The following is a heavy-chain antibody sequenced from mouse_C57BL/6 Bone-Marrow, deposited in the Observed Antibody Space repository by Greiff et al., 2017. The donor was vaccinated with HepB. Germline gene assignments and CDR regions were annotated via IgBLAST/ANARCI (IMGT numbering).Heavy chain of an antibody. V-gene: IGHV5-9*01. CDR3: ARNYYGSSWAY. D-gene: IGHD1-1*01. J-gene: IGHJ3*01. CDR1: GFTFSSYT. Sequence: EVQRVESGGGLVKPGGSLKLSCAASGFTFSSYTMSWVRQTPEKRLEWVATISGGGGNTYYPDSVKGRFTISRDNAKNTLYLQMSSLRSEDTALYYCARNYYGSSWAYWGQGTLVTVSA. CDR2: ISGGGGNT.